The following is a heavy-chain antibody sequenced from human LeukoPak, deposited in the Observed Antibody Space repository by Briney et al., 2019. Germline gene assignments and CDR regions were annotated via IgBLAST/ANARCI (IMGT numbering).Heavy chain of an antibody. CDR3: VLGGSGPFDY. J-gene: IGHJ4*02. D-gene: IGHD3-10*01. CDR2: IIPIFGTA. V-gene: IGHV1-69*05. Sequence: SVKVSRKASGGTFSSYAISWVRQAPGQGLEWMGRIIPIFGTANYAQKFQGRVTITTDESTSTAYMELSSLRSEDTAVYYCVLGGSGPFDYWGQGTLVTVSS. CDR1: GGTFSSYA.